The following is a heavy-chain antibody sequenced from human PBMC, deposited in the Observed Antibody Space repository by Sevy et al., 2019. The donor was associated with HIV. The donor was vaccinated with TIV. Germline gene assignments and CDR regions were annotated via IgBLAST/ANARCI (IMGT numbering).Heavy chain of an antibody. J-gene: IGHJ4*02. D-gene: IGHD6-19*01. CDR1: GFTFSSYA. V-gene: IGHV3-23*01. CDR3: AKRPDSSGWFVSFDY. CDR2: ISGSGGST. Sequence: GGYLRLSCAASGFTFSSYAMSWVRQAPGKGLEWVSAISGSGGSTYYADSVKGRFTISRDNSKNTLYLQMNSLRAEDTAVYYCAKRPDSSGWFVSFDYWGQGTLVTVSS.